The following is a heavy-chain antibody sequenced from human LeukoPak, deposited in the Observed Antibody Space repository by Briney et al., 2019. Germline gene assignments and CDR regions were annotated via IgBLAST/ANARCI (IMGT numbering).Heavy chain of an antibody. CDR2: IKQEGSEK. CDR1: VFTFSSYW. Sequence: QPGGSLRLSCAASVFTFSSYWMSWVRHAPGGCVECVSNIKQEGSEKYYVDSAKGRFTLSRDNGKKSLYLQMNSVRVEDTAVYFCARGRGNSSSWYWVYWGQGTLVPVSS. CDR3: ARGRGNSSSWYWVY. J-gene: IGHJ4*02. D-gene: IGHD6-13*01. V-gene: IGHV3-7*01.